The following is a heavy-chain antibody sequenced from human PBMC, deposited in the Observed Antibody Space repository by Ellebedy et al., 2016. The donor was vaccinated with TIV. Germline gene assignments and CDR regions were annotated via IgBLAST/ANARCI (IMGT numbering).Heavy chain of an antibody. CDR2: IYPGDSDT. V-gene: IGHV5-51*01. CDR1: GYSFTSYW. D-gene: IGHD1-14*01. CDR3: ARLEDDRGFDY. J-gene: IGHJ4*02. Sequence: GGSLRLXXKGSGYSFTSYWIGWVRQMPGKGLEWMGIIYPGDSDTRYSPSFQGQVTISADKSISTAYLQWSSLKASDTAMYYCARLEDDRGFDYWGQGTLVTVSS.